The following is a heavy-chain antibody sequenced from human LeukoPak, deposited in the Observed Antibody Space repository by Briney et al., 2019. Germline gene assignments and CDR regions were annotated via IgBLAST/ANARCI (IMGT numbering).Heavy chain of an antibody. CDR2: IYYSGSN. J-gene: IGHJ4*02. CDR3: ARVRAYCGGDCYAGYFDY. CDR1: GGSISSYY. D-gene: IGHD2-21*02. V-gene: IGHV4-59*01. Sequence: SETLSLTCTVSGGSISSYYWSWIRQPPGKGLEWIGYIYYSGSNNYNPSLKSRVTISVDTSKNQFSLKLSSVTAADTAVYYCARVRAYCGGDCYAGYFDYWGQGTLVTVSS.